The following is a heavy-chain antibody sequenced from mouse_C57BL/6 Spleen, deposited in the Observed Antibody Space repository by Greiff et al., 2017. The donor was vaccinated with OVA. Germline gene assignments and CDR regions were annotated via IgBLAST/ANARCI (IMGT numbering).Heavy chain of an antibody. Sequence: QVQLQQSGAELMKPGASVKLSCKATGYTFTGYWIEWVKQRPGHGLEWIGEILPGSGSTNYNEKFKGKATFTADTSSNTAYMQLSSLTTGDSAIYYCARDYGSSGRYFDVWGTGTTVSVSS. J-gene: IGHJ1*03. CDR1: GYTFTGYW. D-gene: IGHD1-1*01. V-gene: IGHV1-9*01. CDR3: ARDYGSSGRYFDV. CDR2: ILPGSGST.